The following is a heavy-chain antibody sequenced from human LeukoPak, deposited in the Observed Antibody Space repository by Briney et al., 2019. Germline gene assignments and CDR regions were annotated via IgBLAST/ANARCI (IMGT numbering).Heavy chain of an antibody. J-gene: IGHJ4*02. V-gene: IGHV3-30-3*01. D-gene: IGHD6-6*01. Sequence: GRSLRLSCAASGFTFSSYAMHWVRQAPGEGLEWVAVISYDGSNKYYAGSVKGRFTISRDNSKNTLYLQMNSLRAEDTAVYYCAREEDSSSSCFDYWGQGTLVTVSS. CDR2: ISYDGSNK. CDR3: AREEDSSSSCFDY. CDR1: GFTFSSYA.